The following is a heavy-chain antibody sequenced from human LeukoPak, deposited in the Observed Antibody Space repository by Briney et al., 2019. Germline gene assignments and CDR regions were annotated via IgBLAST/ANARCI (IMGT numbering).Heavy chain of an antibody. CDR3: ARRPLATHGGDYSMDV. Sequence: SETLSLTCTVSGGSISSYYWSWIRQPPGKGLEWIGYIYYSGSTNYNPSLKSRVTISVDTSKNQFSLKLSSVTAADTAVYYCARRPLATHGGDYSMDVWGKGTTVTVSS. CDR2: IYYSGST. V-gene: IGHV4-59*01. J-gene: IGHJ6*03. CDR1: GGSISSYY. D-gene: IGHD4-23*01.